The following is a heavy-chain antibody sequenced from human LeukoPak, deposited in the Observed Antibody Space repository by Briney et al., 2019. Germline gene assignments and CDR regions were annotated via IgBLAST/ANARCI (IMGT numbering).Heavy chain of an antibody. CDR2: IRYDGSNK. J-gene: IGHJ4*02. D-gene: IGHD3-10*01. Sequence: GGSLRLSCAASGFSFSPFSMNWIRQAPGKGLEWVAFIRYDGSNKYYADSVKGRFTISRDNSKNTLYLQMNSLRAEDTAVYYCAKDKRLWFGELLDGLDYWGQGTLVTVSS. V-gene: IGHV3-30*02. CDR1: GFSFSPFS. CDR3: AKDKRLWFGELLDGLDY.